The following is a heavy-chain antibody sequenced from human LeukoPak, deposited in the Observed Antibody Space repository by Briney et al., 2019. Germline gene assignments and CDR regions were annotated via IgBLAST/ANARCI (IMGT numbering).Heavy chain of an antibody. V-gene: IGHV1-69*02. CDR2: IIPILGIA. CDR1: GGTFSSYT. J-gene: IGHJ5*02. CDR3: AMTIFGVVIIAGSFDP. D-gene: IGHD3-3*01. Sequence: GASVKVSCKASGGTFSSYTISWVRQAPGQELEWMGRIIPILGIANYAQKFQGRVTITADKSTSTAYMELSSLRSEDTAVYYCAMTIFGVVIIAGSFDPWGQGTLVTVSS.